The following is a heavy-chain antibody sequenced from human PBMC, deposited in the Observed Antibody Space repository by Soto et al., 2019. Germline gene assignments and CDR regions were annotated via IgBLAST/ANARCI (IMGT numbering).Heavy chain of an antibody. V-gene: IGHV1-3*01. Sequence: QVQLVQSGAEVKKPGASVKVSCKASGYTFTSYAMHWVRQAPGQRLEWMGWINAGNGNTKYSQKFQGRVTITRDTSASTAYMELSSLRSEDTAVYYCARDSGSGYGMDVWDQGTTVTVSS. D-gene: IGHD2-15*01. CDR1: GYTFTSYA. CDR3: ARDSGSGYGMDV. J-gene: IGHJ6*02. CDR2: INAGNGNT.